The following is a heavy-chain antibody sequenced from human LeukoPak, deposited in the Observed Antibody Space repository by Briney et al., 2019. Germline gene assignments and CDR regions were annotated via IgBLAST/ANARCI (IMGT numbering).Heavy chain of an antibody. CDR3: ARSSVAVADPNWFDP. CDR1: GFTFSTCT. Sequence: PGGSLRLSCAASGFTFSTCTMHWVRQAPGKGLEWVAVISYDGSNKHYADSVKGRFTTSRDNSKNTLYLQMNSLRAEDTAVYYCARSSVAVADPNWFDPWGQGTLVTVSS. CDR2: ISYDGSNK. D-gene: IGHD6-19*01. V-gene: IGHV3-30*04. J-gene: IGHJ5*02.